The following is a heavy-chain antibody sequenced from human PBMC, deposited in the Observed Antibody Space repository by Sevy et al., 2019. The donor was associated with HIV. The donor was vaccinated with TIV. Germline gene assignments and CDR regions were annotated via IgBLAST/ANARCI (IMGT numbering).Heavy chain of an antibody. J-gene: IGHJ3*02. V-gene: IGHV3-30*18. CDR2: ISYDGSNK. D-gene: IGHD1-26*01. CDR3: AKEDDSADTFDI. Sequence: GGSLRLSCAASGFTFSSYGMHWVRQAPGKGLEWVAVISYDGSNKYYADSVKGRFTISRDNSKNTLYLQMNSLRAEDTAVYYCAKEDDSADTFDIWGQRTMVTVSS. CDR1: GFTFSSYG.